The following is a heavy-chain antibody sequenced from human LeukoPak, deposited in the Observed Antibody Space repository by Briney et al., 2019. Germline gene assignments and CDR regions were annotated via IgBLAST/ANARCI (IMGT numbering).Heavy chain of an antibody. J-gene: IGHJ5*02. Sequence: GGSLRLSCAASGSTFSSYAMSWVRQAPGKGLEWVSAISGSGGSTYYADSVKGRFTISRDNSKNTLYLQMNSLRAEDTAVYYCAIDILTGTPGDWFDPWGQGTLVTVSS. V-gene: IGHV3-23*01. CDR3: AIDILTGTPGDWFDP. D-gene: IGHD3-9*01. CDR2: ISGSGGST. CDR1: GSTFSSYA.